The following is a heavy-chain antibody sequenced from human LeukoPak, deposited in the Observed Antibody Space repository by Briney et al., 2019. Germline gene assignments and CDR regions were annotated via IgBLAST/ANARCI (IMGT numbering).Heavy chain of an antibody. D-gene: IGHD3-16*02. CDR2: ISTSGST. J-gene: IGHJ4*02. V-gene: IGHV4-4*09. Sequence: PSETLSLTCAVSVASISNYYWSWIRQAPGKGLEWIGYISTSGSTNYNPSLKSRVSISLDTSNNRFPLNLNFVTAADTAVYFCASPRTSYRYTFDYWGPGALVTVSS. CDR1: VASISNYY. CDR3: ASPRTSYRYTFDY.